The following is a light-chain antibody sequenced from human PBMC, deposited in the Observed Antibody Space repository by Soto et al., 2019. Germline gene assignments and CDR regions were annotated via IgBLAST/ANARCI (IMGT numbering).Light chain of an antibody. J-gene: IGLJ3*02. CDR1: SGSVSTSVY. CDR3: ALYLGRGVWV. V-gene: IGLV8-61*01. Sequence: QTVVTQEPSFSVLPGRTVTLTCGLTSGSVSTSVYPSWYQQTPGQAPRTLIYNTNTRSSGVPHRFSGSILGNKAALTITGAQADDESDYYCALYLGRGVWVFGGGTKLTVL. CDR2: NTN.